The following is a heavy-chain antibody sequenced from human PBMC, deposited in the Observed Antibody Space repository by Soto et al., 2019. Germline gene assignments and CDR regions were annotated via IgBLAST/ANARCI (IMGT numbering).Heavy chain of an antibody. J-gene: IGHJ6*02. D-gene: IGHD3-3*02. CDR1: GYNFTTFW. CDR3: ARHFPLPTDLQFYYYYYYGVDV. Sequence: GESLKISCKSSGYNFTTFWISWMRQVPGKGLEWMGRIDPSDSYSNYSPSFQGHITISADKSINTAYLHFSNLKASDTAVYYCARHFPLPTDLQFYYYYYYGVDVWGHGTAVTVSS. CDR2: IDPSDSYS. V-gene: IGHV5-10-1*01.